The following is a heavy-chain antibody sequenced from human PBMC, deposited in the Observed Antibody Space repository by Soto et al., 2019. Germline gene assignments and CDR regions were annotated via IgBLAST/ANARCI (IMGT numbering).Heavy chain of an antibody. D-gene: IGHD3-9*01. CDR1: GYIFSSYY. CDR3: ARVLRGLRYFDWPGMDV. V-gene: IGHV1-69*04. CDR2: IIPSVGIT. J-gene: IGHJ6*02. Sequence: SVKVSCKASGYIFSSYYLNWVRQAPGQGLEWMGRIIPSVGITNNAQKFQGRVTITADKSTSIAYMELSSLRSEDTAVYYCARVLRGLRYFDWPGMDVWGQGTTVTVSS.